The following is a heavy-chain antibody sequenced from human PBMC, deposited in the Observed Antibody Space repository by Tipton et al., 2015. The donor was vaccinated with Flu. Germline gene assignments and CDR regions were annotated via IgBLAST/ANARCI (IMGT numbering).Heavy chain of an antibody. V-gene: IGHV2-70*11. D-gene: IGHD2-2*01. Sequence: LVKPTQTLTLTCTVSGFSLTTPGMCVSWIRQPPGKALEWLARIDWDGDRSYSASLETRLTISRDTSKNQVFLTLTTLDPVDTATYYCARESASHNWFDPWGQGALVTVSS. CDR3: ARESASHNWFDP. J-gene: IGHJ5*02. CDR2: IDWDGDR. CDR1: GFSLTTPGMC.